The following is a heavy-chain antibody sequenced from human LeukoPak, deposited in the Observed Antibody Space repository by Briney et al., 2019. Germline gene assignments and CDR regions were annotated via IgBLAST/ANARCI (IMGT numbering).Heavy chain of an antibody. CDR1: GGSLSGYF. CDR2: INHNGRP. D-gene: IGHD3-10*01. CDR3: ARVRAEVRGVINDLDY. V-gene: IGHV4-34*01. Sequence: SETLSLTCAVSGGSLSGYFWGWIRQPPGKGLEWIGEINHNGRPNYNPSLKSRVTISVDTSKNLLPLKLSSVTAADTAVYYCARVRAEVRGVINDLDYWGQGTLVTVSS. J-gene: IGHJ4*02.